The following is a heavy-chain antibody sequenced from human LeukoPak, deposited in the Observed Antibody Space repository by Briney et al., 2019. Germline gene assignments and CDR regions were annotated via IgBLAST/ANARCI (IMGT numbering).Heavy chain of an antibody. D-gene: IGHD1-1*01. CDR1: GFTFSSYW. Sequence: GGSLRLSCAASGFTFSSYWMHWVRQAPGKGLVGVSRINSDGSSTSYADSVKGRFTISRDNAKNTLYLQMNSLRAEDTAVYYCANAATGTSYFDYWGQGTLVTVSS. CDR3: ANAATGTSYFDY. J-gene: IGHJ4*02. V-gene: IGHV3-74*01. CDR2: INSDGSST.